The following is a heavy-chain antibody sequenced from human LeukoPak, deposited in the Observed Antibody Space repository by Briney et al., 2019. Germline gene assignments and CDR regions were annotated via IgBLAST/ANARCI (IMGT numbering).Heavy chain of an antibody. CDR1: GVTFSSYW. J-gene: IGHJ6*02. V-gene: IGHV3-7*05. CDR2: IKQDGSEK. D-gene: IGHD6-19*01. Sequence: GGSLTLSCAASGVTFSSYWMAWVRQAPGKGLEWVANIKQDGSEKHYVDSVKGRFTISRDNAKNSLYLQVNSLRAEDTAVYYCARDGFTSDWYPCGMDVWGQGTTVTVSS. CDR3: ARDGFTSDWYPCGMDV.